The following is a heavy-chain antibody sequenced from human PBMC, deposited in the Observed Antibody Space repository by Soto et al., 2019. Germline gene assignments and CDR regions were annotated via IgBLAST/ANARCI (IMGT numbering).Heavy chain of an antibody. D-gene: IGHD2-21*02. CDR2: IYYIGNT. Sequence: QVQLQESGPGLVKPSQTLSLTCTVSGDSISSGDDYWSWIRQPPGKGLEWIGYIYYIGNTCYNPSLKSRVTISVDTSKNQFSLLLSSVTAADTAVYFCARGGTALDYWGQGTLVTVSS. J-gene: IGHJ4*02. V-gene: IGHV4-30-4*01. CDR1: GDSISSGDDY. CDR3: ARGGTALDY.